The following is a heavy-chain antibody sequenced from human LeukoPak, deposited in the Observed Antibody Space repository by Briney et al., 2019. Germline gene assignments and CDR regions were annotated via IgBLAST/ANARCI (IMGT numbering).Heavy chain of an antibody. Sequence: NASETLSLTCTVSGGSISSGSYYWSWIRQPAGKGLEWIGRIYTSGSTNYNPSLKSRVTISVDTSKNQFSLKLSSVTAADTAVYYCARFYDFWSGFDYWGQGTLVTVSS. CDR3: ARFYDFWSGFDY. J-gene: IGHJ4*02. V-gene: IGHV4-61*02. CDR2: IYTSGST. CDR1: GGSISSGSYY. D-gene: IGHD3-3*01.